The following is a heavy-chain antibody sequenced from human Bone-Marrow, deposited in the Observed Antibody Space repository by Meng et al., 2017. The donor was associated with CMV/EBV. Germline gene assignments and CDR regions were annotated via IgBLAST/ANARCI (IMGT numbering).Heavy chain of an antibody. Sequence: CQASGYTFTAYYMHWVRQAPGQGLEWMGWINPNSGGTNYAQKFQGRVTMTRDTSIRTAYMELSRLRSDDTAVYYCARDRGGPDAFDIWGQGTMVTVSS. V-gene: IGHV1-2*02. CDR1: GYTFTAYY. J-gene: IGHJ3*02. CDR3: ARDRGGPDAFDI. D-gene: IGHD3-10*01. CDR2: INPNSGGT.